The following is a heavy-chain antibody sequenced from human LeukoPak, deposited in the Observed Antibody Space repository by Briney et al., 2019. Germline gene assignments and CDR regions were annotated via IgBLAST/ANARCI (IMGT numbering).Heavy chain of an antibody. D-gene: IGHD3-9*01. CDR2: FDPEDGET. CDR3: ARGAVPTLLRYFDWSLYYYGMDV. CDR1: GYTLTELS. V-gene: IGHV1-24*01. Sequence: ASVKVSCKVSGYTLTELSMHWVRQAPGKGLEWMGGFDPEDGETIYAQKFQGRVTITADESTSTAYMELSSLRSEDTAVYYCARGAVPTLLRYFDWSLYYYGMDVWGQGTTVTVSS. J-gene: IGHJ6*02.